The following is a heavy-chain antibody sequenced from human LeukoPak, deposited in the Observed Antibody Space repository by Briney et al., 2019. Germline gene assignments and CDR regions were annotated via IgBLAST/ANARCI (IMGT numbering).Heavy chain of an antibody. J-gene: IGHJ4*02. D-gene: IGHD4-17*01. CDR2: ISYSGGT. V-gene: IGHV4-39*01. Sequence: PSETLSLTCTVSGGSISSSSYYWGWIRQPPGKGLEWIGSISYSGGTYFNPSLKSRVTTSVDTSKNQFSLKLRSVTAADTAVFYCARQGYADFSPRPFDYWGQGTLVTVSS. CDR1: GGSISSSSYY. CDR3: ARQGYADFSPRPFDY.